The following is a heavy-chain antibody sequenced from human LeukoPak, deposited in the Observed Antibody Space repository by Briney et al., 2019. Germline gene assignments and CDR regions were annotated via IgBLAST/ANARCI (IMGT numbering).Heavy chain of an antibody. D-gene: IGHD3-22*01. CDR1: GGTFSSYA. CDR2: IIPILGIA. J-gene: IGHJ4*02. Sequence: SVKVSCKASGGTFSSYAISWVRQAPGQGLEWMGRIIPILGIANYAQKFQGRVTITADKSTSTAYMELSSLRSEDTAVYYCARGDHVYYDSSGYIDYWGQGTLVTVSS. V-gene: IGHV1-69*04. CDR3: ARGDHVYYDSSGYIDY.